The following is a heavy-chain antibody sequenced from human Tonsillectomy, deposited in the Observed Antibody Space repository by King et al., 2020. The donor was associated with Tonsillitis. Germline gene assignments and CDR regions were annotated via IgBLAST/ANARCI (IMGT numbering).Heavy chain of an antibody. J-gene: IGHJ4*02. Sequence: QLQESGPGLVKPSQTLSLTCTVSGGSISSGSYYWSWIRQPAGQGLEWIGRIFSSGSTNYNPSLRSRVTISVDTSKNQFSLKLSSVTAADTAVYYCARGGTYDFWSGYPFDNWGQGTLVTVSS. V-gene: IGHV4-61*02. CDR3: ARGGTYDFWSGYPFDN. CDR1: GGSISSGSYY. CDR2: IFSSGST. D-gene: IGHD3-3*01.